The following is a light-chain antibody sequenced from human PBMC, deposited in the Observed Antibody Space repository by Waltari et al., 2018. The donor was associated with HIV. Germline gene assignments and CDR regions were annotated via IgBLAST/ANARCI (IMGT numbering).Light chain of an antibody. CDR2: EVT. Sequence: QSALTQPPSPSGSPGQSVPISCPGNTSDVGGYNYVPWYQQHPGKAPKLMNYEVTKRPSGVPDRFSGSKSGNTASLTVSGLQAEDEADYYCSSYAGSNNLLFGGGTKLTVL. J-gene: IGLJ2*01. V-gene: IGLV2-8*01. CDR1: TSDVGGYNY. CDR3: SSYAGSNNLL.